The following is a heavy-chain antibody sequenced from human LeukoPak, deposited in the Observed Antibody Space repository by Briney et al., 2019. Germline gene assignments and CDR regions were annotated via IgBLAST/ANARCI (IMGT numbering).Heavy chain of an antibody. D-gene: IGHD3-10*01. CDR1: GYTFTGYY. CDR2: INPNSGGT. CDR3: TRGRLWSGSYYIHGPDY. J-gene: IGHJ4*02. Sequence: ASVKVSCKASGYTFTGYYMHWVRQAPGQGLEWMGWINPNSGGTNYAQKFQGRVTMTRDTSISTAYMELSRLRSDDTAVYYCTRGRLWSGSYYIHGPDYWGQGTLVTVSS. V-gene: IGHV1-2*02.